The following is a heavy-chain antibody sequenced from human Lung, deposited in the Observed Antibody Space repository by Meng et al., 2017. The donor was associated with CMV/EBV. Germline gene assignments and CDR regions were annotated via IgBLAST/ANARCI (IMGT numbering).Heavy chain of an antibody. CDR3: LRRSGGSV. CDR1: GDSITNHNW. V-gene: IGHV4-4*02. J-gene: IGHJ1*01. CDR2: IPHRGSS. D-gene: IGHD3-10*01. Sequence: PVRESGPAMVKPSETLSLTCAVSGDSITNHNWWAWVRQPPGKGLEWIGEIPHRGSSAYNPSLKSRVSMSIDKSKNQFSLKLTSVTAADTAVYHCLRRSGGSVWGQGTLVTVSS.